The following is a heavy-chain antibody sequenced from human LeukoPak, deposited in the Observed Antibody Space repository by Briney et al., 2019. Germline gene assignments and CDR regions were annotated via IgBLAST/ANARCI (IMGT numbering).Heavy chain of an antibody. D-gene: IGHD5-18*01. J-gene: IGHJ4*02. Sequence: GSLRLSCAASGFTFSSYAMHWVRQAPGKGLEWVANIKQDGSEKYYVDSVKGRFTISRDNAKNSLYLQMNSLRAEDTAVYYCARDPGRVRQLWTYANGGFDYWGQGTLVTVSS. V-gene: IGHV3-7*01. CDR1: GFTFSSYA. CDR3: ARDPGRVRQLWTYANGGFDY. CDR2: IKQDGSEK.